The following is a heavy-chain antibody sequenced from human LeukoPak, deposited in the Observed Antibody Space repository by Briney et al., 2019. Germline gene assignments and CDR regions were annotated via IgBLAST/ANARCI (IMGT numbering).Heavy chain of an antibody. CDR2: ISRSSSII. CDR1: GFTFSSYS. V-gene: IGHV3-48*01. Sequence: QAGGSLRLSCAASGFTFSSYSMTWVRQAPGKGLEWVSYISRSSSIIYYADSVKGRFTISRDNAKNSLSLQMNSLRVEDTAVYYCARDMGITGADDCWGQGTLVIVSS. D-gene: IGHD6-13*01. CDR3: ARDMGITGADDC. J-gene: IGHJ4*02.